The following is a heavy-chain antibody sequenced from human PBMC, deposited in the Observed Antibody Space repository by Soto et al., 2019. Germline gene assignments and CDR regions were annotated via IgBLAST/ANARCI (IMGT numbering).Heavy chain of an antibody. D-gene: IGHD5-12*01. CDR2: INSDGSST. V-gene: IGHV3-74*01. CDR3: AKEGGYNHCFDY. Sequence: GGSLRLSCAASGFTFSSYWMHWVRQAPGKGLVWVSRINSDGSSTSYADSVKGRFTISRDNSKDTLYLQMNSLRAEDTAVYYCAKEGGYNHCFDYWGQGALVTVSS. CDR1: GFTFSSYW. J-gene: IGHJ4*02.